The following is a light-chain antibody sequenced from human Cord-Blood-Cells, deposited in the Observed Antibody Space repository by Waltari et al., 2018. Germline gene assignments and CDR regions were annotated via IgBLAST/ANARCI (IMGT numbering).Light chain of an antibody. Sequence: IQLTHSPSSLLASVGDSTSITCRASQSISSYLNWYQQKPGKAPKLLIYAASSLQSGVPSRFSGSGSGTDFTLTISSLQPEDFATYYCQQSYSTPRTFGQGTKVEIK. CDR2: AAS. CDR1: QSISSY. CDR3: QQSYSTPRT. J-gene: IGKJ1*01. V-gene: IGKV1-39*01.